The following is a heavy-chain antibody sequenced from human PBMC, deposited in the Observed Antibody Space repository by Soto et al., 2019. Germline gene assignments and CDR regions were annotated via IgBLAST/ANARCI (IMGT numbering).Heavy chain of an antibody. CDR3: TTSLNYYDSSGYRRNFDY. CDR2: ISGSGGST. J-gene: IGHJ4*02. V-gene: IGHV3-23*01. D-gene: IGHD3-22*01. Sequence: GSLRLSCAASGFTFSSYAMSWVRQAPGKGLEWVSAISGSGGSTYYADSVKGRFTISRDNSKNTLYLQMNSLKTEDTAVYYCTTSLNYYDSSGYRRNFDYWGQGTLVTVSS. CDR1: GFTFSSYA.